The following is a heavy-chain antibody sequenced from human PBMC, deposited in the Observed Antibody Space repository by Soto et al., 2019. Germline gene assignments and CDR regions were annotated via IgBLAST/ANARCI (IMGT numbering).Heavy chain of an antibody. J-gene: IGHJ4*02. Sequence: SETLSLTCTVSGGSISSYYWSWIRQPAGKGLEWIGRIYTSGSTNYNPSLKSRVTMSVDTSKNQFSLKPSSVTAADAAVYYCAREHDSSGRYYFDYWGQGTLVTVSS. CDR3: AREHDSSGRYYFDY. CDR2: IYTSGST. V-gene: IGHV4-4*07. D-gene: IGHD3-22*01. CDR1: GGSISSYY.